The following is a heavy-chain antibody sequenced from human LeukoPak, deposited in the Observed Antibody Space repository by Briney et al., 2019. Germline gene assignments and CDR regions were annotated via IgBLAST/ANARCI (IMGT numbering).Heavy chain of an antibody. V-gene: IGHV3-21*01. Sequence: PGGSLRLSCAVSGFTFSSYSMNWVRQAPGKGLEWVSAISGNSFWIYYADSVKGRFTISRDNAKNSLYLQMDSLRADDTAVYYCARKVPSAQSDFGGQGTLVTVSS. CDR3: ARKVPSAQSDF. J-gene: IGHJ4*02. CDR1: GFTFSSYS. CDR2: ISGNSFWI.